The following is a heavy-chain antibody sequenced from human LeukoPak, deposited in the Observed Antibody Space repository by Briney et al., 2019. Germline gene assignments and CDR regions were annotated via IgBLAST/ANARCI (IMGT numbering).Heavy chain of an antibody. V-gene: IGHV3-66*01. J-gene: IGHJ4*02. Sequence: ETLSLTCAVYGGSFSGYYWSWIRQPPGKGLEWVSVIYSGGSTYYADSVKGRFTISRDNSKNTLYLQMNSLRAEDTAVYYCARARRYYYDSSGYPPDYWGQGTLVTVSS. D-gene: IGHD3-22*01. CDR3: ARARRYYYDSSGYPPDY. CDR1: GGSFSGYY. CDR2: IYSGGST.